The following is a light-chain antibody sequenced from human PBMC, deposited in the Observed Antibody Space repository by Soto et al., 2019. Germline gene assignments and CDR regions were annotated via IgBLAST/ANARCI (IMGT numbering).Light chain of an antibody. Sequence: QSVLTQPPSASGTPGQRVNISCSGSSSNNGSNYVYWYRQFPGTAPKLLIQRNNQRPSGVPARFSGSKSGTSASLAISGLRSEDEADYYCGGWDDSLSGPVFGGGTKVTGL. CDR3: GGWDDSLSGPV. CDR1: SSNNGSNY. CDR2: RNN. J-gene: IGLJ2*01. V-gene: IGLV1-47*01.